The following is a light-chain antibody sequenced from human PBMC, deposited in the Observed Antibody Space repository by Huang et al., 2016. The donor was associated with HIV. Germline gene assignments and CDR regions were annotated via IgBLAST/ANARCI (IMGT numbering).Light chain of an antibody. J-gene: IGKJ4*01. CDR2: DVS. Sequence: EIVLTQSPVTLSLSPGDRATLSCRASQSIGTYLAWYQQKSGQAPRLLIYDVSNGAAGVPARVSASGSETDFTLPIASLDPDDFAIYHCQQRSKWPLTFGGGTKVEMK. V-gene: IGKV3-11*01. CDR1: QSIGTY. CDR3: QQRSKWPLT.